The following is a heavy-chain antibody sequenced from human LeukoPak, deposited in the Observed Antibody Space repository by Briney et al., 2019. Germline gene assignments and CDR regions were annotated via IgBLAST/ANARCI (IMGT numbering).Heavy chain of an antibody. Sequence: GGSLRLSCAASGFTFSSYSMNWVRRAPGKGLEWVSSISSSSSYIYYADSVKGRFTISRDNAKNSLYLQMNSLRAEDTAVYYCARVEDDDSEDYWGQGTLVTVSS. CDR3: ARVEDDDSEDY. CDR2: ISSSSSYI. CDR1: GFTFSSYS. V-gene: IGHV3-21*01. J-gene: IGHJ4*02. D-gene: IGHD3-22*01.